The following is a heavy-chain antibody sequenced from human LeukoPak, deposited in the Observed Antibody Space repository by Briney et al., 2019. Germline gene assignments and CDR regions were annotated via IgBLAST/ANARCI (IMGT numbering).Heavy chain of an antibody. J-gene: IGHJ4*02. V-gene: IGHV4-4*02. CDR3: ASHYGSGSFYSPFDY. CDR2: IYHSGST. CDR1: GFTFSSYSM. Sequence: PGGSLRLSCAASGFTFSSYSMNWVRQPPGKGLEWIGEIYHSGSTNYNPSLKSRVTISVDKSKNQFSLKLSSVTAADTAVYYCASHYGSGSFYSPFDYWGQGTLVTVSS. D-gene: IGHD3-10*01.